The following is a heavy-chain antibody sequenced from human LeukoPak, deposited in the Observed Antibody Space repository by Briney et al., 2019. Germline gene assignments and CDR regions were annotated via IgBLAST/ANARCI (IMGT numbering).Heavy chain of an antibody. D-gene: IGHD3-10*01. V-gene: IGHV4-30-2*01. Sequence: NPSETLSLTCAVSGVSISSGGYSWSWIRQPPGKGLEWIGYIYHSGSTYYNPSLKSRVTISVDRSKNQFSLKLSSVTAADTAVYYCARGVPVTDWGQGTLVTVSS. CDR3: ARGVPVTD. CDR2: IYHSGST. CDR1: GVSISSGGYS. J-gene: IGHJ4*02.